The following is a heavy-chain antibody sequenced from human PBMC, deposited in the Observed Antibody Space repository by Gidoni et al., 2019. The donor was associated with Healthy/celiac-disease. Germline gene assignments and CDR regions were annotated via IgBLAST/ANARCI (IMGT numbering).Heavy chain of an antibody. J-gene: IGHJ4*02. CDR3: AKAITMIVVAPPDY. D-gene: IGHD3-22*01. CDR2: ISGSGGST. V-gene: IGHV3-23*01. CDR1: GFTFSSYA. Sequence: EVQLLESGGGLVQPGGSLRLSCAASGFTFSSYAMSWVRQAPGKGLGWVSAISGSGGSTYYADSVKGRFTISRDNSKNTLYLQMNSLRAEDTAVYYCAKAITMIVVAPPDYWGQGTLVTVSS.